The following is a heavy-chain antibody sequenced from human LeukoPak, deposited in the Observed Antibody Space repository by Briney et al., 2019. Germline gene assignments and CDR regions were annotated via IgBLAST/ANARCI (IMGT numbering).Heavy chain of an antibody. D-gene: IGHD3-10*01. V-gene: IGHV1-18*04. CDR3: ARDRDRMVQGVTALFDY. Sequence: ASVKVSCKTSGYTFTTYGISWVRQAPGQGLEWMGWISGSNGNTKYAQKVQGRVTMTTNTSTTTAYMEVRSLRSDDTAVYYCARDRDRMVQGVTALFDYWGQGTLVTVSS. J-gene: IGHJ4*02. CDR1: GYTFTTYG. CDR2: ISGSNGNT.